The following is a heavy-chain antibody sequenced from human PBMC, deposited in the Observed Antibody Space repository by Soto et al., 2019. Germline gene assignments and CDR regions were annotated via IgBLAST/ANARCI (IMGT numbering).Heavy chain of an antibody. CDR2: FSGSGDNT. D-gene: IGHD3-9*01. Sequence: GGSLRLSWAASGFTFSSYAMSWVRQAPGKGLEWVSSFSGSGDNTDYADSVKGRFTISRDNSKNTLYMQMNSLRAEDTAVYYCAKDRYDILTGYPLQYGLAGWGQGTTVIVSS. CDR1: GFTFSSYA. J-gene: IGHJ6*02. CDR3: AKDRYDILTGYPLQYGLAG. V-gene: IGHV3-23*01.